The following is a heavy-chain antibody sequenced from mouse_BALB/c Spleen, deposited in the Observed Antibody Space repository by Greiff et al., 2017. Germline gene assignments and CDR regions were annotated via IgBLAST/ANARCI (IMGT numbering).Heavy chain of an antibody. J-gene: IGHJ3*01. Sequence: EVQGVESGGGLVKPGGSLKLSCAASGFTFSDYYMYWVRQTPEKRLEWVATISDGGSYTYYPDSVKGRFTISRDNAKNNLYLQMSSLKSEDTAMYYCARRFRRDEAWFAYWGQGTLVTVSA. V-gene: IGHV5-4*02. CDR1: GFTFSDYY. CDR3: ARRFRRDEAWFAY. CDR2: ISDGGSYT.